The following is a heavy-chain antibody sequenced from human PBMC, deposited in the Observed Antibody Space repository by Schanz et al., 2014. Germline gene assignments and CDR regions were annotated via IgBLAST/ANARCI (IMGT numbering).Heavy chain of an antibody. Sequence: QVQLEQSGAEVKKPGASVAVSCKASGYTFSTYDINWVRQAPGQGLEWMGRINPNTGGTNFAQKFQGRVTMTRDTSISTVYMELSRLRSDDTAVYYCAREGTVIRGLSGWFDPWGQGTLVTVSS. J-gene: IGHJ5*02. D-gene: IGHD3-10*01. CDR3: AREGTVIRGLSGWFDP. CDR2: INPNTGGT. CDR1: GYTFSTYD. V-gene: IGHV1-2*06.